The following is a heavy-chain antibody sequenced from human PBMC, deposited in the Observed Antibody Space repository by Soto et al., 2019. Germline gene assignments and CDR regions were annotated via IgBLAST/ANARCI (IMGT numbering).Heavy chain of an antibody. CDR2: MSHDANNR. D-gene: IGHD3-9*01. CDR1: GFDFSNFG. V-gene: IGHV3-30*18. J-gene: IGHJ3*02. Sequence: QVQLLESGGGVVQPGRSLRLSCAGSGFDFSNFGMHWVRQAPGKGLEWVAVMSHDANNRYYADSVKGRFIISRDNSKKTLYLKMNRLRTEDSAIYYCVKEESKSRNFDWSSWAFDIWGQGTVVTVSS. CDR3: VKEESKSRNFDWSSWAFDI.